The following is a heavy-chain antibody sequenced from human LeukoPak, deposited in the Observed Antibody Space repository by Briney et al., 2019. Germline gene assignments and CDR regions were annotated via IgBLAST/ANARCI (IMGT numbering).Heavy chain of an antibody. D-gene: IGHD3-9*01. V-gene: IGHV4-59*01. CDR1: GGSISSYY. Sequence: SETLSLTCTVSGGSISSYYWSWIRQPPGKGLEWIGYIYYSGSTNYNPSLKSRVTISVDTSKNQFSLKLSSVTAADTAVYYCARIYDILTGYRWFDPWGQGTLVTVSS. CDR2: IYYSGST. CDR3: ARIYDILTGYRWFDP. J-gene: IGHJ5*02.